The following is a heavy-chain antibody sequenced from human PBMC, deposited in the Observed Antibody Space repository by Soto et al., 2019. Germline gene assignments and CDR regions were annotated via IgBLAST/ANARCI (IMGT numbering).Heavy chain of an antibody. D-gene: IGHD6-13*01. Sequence: GGSLRLSCAASGFTFSSYAMSWVRQAPGKGLEWVSYISSSSSSIDYADSVQGRFSISRDNAKSSLYLQMNSLRDEDTAVYYCARRYSSTSRTMDVWGQGTTVTVSS. CDR3: ARRYSSTSRTMDV. CDR2: ISSSSSSI. J-gene: IGHJ6*02. V-gene: IGHV3-48*02. CDR1: GFTFSSYA.